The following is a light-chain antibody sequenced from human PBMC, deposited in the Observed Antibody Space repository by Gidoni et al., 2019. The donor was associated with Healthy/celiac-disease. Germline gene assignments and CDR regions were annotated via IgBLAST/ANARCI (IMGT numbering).Light chain of an antibody. V-gene: IGKV3-20*01. Sequence: EFVLTQSPDTLSLSPGESATLSCRARQSVSSSYLAWYQQKPGQAPRLLIYGASSRATGIPDRFSGSGSGTDFTLTISRLEPEDFAVYYCQQYGSSPPVTFGQGTKVEIK. J-gene: IGKJ1*01. CDR3: QQYGSSPPVT. CDR2: GAS. CDR1: QSVSSSY.